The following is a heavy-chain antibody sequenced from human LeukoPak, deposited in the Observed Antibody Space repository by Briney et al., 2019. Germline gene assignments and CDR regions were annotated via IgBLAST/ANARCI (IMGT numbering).Heavy chain of an antibody. CDR1: GGSISSSSYY. D-gene: IGHD6-13*01. V-gene: IGHV4-39*07. J-gene: IGHJ6*02. Sequence: SETLSLTCTVSGGSISSSSYYWGWIRQPPGKGLEWIGSIYYSGSTYYNLSLKSRVTISVDTSKNQFSLKLSSVTAADTAVYYCARAIAAAHAPYYYYGMDVWGQGTTVTVSS. CDR3: ARAIAAAHAPYYYYGMDV. CDR2: IYYSGST.